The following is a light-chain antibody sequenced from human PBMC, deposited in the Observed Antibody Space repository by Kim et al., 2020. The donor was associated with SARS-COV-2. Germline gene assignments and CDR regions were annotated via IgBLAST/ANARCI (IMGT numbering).Light chain of an antibody. V-gene: IGKV3-20*01. Sequence: SLSPGERATLSCRASLSVSSSYLAWYQQKPGQAPRLLIYGASSRATGIPDRFSGSGSGTDFTLTISRLEPEDFAVYYCQQYGSSYTFGQGTKLEI. CDR1: LSVSSSY. CDR3: QQYGSSYT. CDR2: GAS. J-gene: IGKJ2*01.